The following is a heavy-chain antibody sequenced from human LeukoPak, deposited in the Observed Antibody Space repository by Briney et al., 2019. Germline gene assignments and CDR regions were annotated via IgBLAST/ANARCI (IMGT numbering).Heavy chain of an antibody. Sequence: ASVKVSCKASGGTFSSYAISWVRQAPGQGLEWMGGIIPIFGTANYAQKFQGRVTITTDESTSTAYMELSSLRSEDTAVYYCARARAVAGNGDFDYWGQGTLVTVSS. CDR2: IIPIFGTA. D-gene: IGHD6-19*01. V-gene: IGHV1-69*05. CDR1: GGTFSSYA. CDR3: ARARAVAGNGDFDY. J-gene: IGHJ4*02.